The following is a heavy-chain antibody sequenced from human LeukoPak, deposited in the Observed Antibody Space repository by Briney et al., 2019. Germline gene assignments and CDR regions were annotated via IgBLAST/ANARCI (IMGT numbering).Heavy chain of an antibody. CDR3: ARVEPFSYGSGSRLDY. CDR2: ISYDGSNK. V-gene: IGHV3-30-3*01. Sequence: GGSLRLSCAASGFTFSSYAMHWVRQAPGKGLEWVAVISYDGSNKYYADSVKGRFTISRDNSKNTLYLQMNSLRAEDTAVYYCARVEPFSYGSGSRLDYWGQGTLVTVSS. CDR1: GFTFSSYA. D-gene: IGHD3-10*01. J-gene: IGHJ4*02.